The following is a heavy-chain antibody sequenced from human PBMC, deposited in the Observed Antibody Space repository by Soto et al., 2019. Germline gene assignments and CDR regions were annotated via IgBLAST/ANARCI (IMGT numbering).Heavy chain of an antibody. D-gene: IGHD5-18*01. Sequence: EVQLVESGGGLVRPGESLRLTCVASGFSLSNYWMTWVRQVPGKGLEWVANVKRDESRKSNLDSVRGRFTVSRDNARNSLYLQMDSLRAEDTALYYCARDVSPGDSTLYLDAFDIWGQGTMVTVSS. V-gene: IGHV3-7*05. CDR3: ARDVSPGDSTLYLDAFDI. CDR2: VKRDESRK. CDR1: GFSLSNYW. J-gene: IGHJ3*02.